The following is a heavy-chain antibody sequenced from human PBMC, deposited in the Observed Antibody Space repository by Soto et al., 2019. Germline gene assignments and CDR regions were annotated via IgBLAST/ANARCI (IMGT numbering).Heavy chain of an antibody. D-gene: IGHD2-21*02. CDR3: AREVVTAISGYYYYYGMDV. J-gene: IGHJ6*02. CDR1: GYSFTSYL. CDR2: IYPGDSDT. V-gene: IGHV5-51*01. Sequence: GESLKISFKGSGYSFTSYLICWVRQMPVKGLEWMGIIYPGDSDTRYSPSFQGEVTISADKSISTAYLQWSSLKASDTAMYYCAREVVTAISGYYYYYGMDVSGRGTTLTLCS.